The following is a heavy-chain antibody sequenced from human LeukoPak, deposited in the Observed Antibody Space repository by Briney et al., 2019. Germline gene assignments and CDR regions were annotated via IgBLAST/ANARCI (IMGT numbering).Heavy chain of an antibody. V-gene: IGHV3-23*01. CDR3: AKGSYYDSSSSFYFDY. D-gene: IGHD3-22*01. J-gene: IGHJ4*02. Sequence: GGSLRLSCAASGFTFSSYGMHWVRQAPGKGLEWVSGISGSGDNTYYADSVKGRFTISRDNSKNTLYVQVNSLGTEDTAAYYCAKGSYYDSSSSFYFDYWGQGTLVTVSS. CDR2: ISGSGDNT. CDR1: GFTFSSYG.